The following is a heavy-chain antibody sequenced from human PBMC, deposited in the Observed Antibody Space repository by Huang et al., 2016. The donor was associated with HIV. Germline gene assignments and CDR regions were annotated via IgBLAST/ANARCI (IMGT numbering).Heavy chain of an antibody. D-gene: IGHD2-15*01. J-gene: IGHJ4*02. CDR2: ISYVGRGQ. CDR1: GFTLGGFG. CDR3: AKESRWFSSLDH. V-gene: IGHV3-30*18. Sequence: QLQLVESGGGVVQPGTSLRVSCAASGFTLGGFGMHWVRQTPGKGLGWLAVISYVGRGQFYAGSVKGRFTISRDNSDNTLYLQMNSLRPDDTGFYYCAKESRWFSSLDHWGQGRLVTVSS.